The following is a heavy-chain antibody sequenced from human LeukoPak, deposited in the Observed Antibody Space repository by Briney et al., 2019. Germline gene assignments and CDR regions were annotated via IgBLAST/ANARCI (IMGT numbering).Heavy chain of an antibody. CDR1: GFTFSSYA. V-gene: IGHV3-64D*09. J-gene: IGHJ4*02. D-gene: IGHD3-22*01. CDR3: VKGSEAYCDSKSDY. Sequence: TGGSLRLSCSASGFTFSSYAMHWVRQAPGNGLEYVSAISSNGGTIYYADSAKGRFTTPRDNSKNTLYLQMSSLRVEDTAVYYCVKGSEAYCDSKSDYWGQGTLVTVSS. CDR2: ISSNGGTI.